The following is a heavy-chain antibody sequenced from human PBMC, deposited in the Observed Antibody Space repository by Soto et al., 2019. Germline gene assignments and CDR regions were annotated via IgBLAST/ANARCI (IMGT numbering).Heavy chain of an antibody. J-gene: IGHJ6*02. CDR2: IYSGGST. V-gene: IGHV3-66*01. D-gene: IGHD6-13*01. CDR3: ARDRTDSSSWPDLSGKYGMDV. Sequence: EVQLVESGGGLVQPGGSLRLSCAASGFTVSSNYMSWVRQAPGKGLEWVSVIYSGGSTYYADSVKGRFTISRDNSKNTLYLQMNSMRAEDTAVYYCARDRTDSSSWPDLSGKYGMDVWGRGTTVTVSS. CDR1: GFTVSSNY.